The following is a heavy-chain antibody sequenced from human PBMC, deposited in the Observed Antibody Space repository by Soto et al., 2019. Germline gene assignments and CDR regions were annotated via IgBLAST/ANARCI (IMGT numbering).Heavy chain of an antibody. D-gene: IGHD3-10*01. Sequence: SETLSLTCAVYGGSFSGYYWSWIRQPPGKGLEWIGEINHSGSTNYNPSLKSRVTISVDTSKNQFSLKLSSVTAADTAVYYCARSKVLLWFGEGRNNWFDPWGQGTLVTVSS. CDR1: GGSFSGYY. V-gene: IGHV4-34*01. CDR2: INHSGST. J-gene: IGHJ5*02. CDR3: ARSKVLLWFGEGRNNWFDP.